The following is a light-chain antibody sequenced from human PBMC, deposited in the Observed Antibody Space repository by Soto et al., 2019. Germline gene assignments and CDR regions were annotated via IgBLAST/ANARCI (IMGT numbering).Light chain of an antibody. Sequence: EIVLTQSPGTLSLSPGERATLSCRASQSISSSYLAWYQQKPGQAPRLFIYAASSRATGIPDRFSGSGSGTDFTLTISRVEPEDFAVYYCQQDGSSSYTFGPGTQLEIK. CDR2: AAS. J-gene: IGKJ2*01. CDR3: QQDGSSSYT. CDR1: QSISSSY. V-gene: IGKV3-20*01.